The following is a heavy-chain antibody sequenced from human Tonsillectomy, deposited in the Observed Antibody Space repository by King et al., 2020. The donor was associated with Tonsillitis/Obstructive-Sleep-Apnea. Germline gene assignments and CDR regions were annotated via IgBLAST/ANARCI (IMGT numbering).Heavy chain of an antibody. D-gene: IGHD4-23*01. CDR2: VWYDGSNK. CDR1: GFTFSSYG. Sequence: VQLVESGGGVVQPGRSLRLSCAASGFTFSSYGMHWVRQAPGKGLEWVAVVWYDGSNKYYADSVKGRFTISRDSSKNTPYLQMNSLRAEDTAVYYCARDDFGGNSGVDYWGQGTLVTVSS. J-gene: IGHJ4*02. CDR3: ARDDFGGNSGVDY. V-gene: IGHV3-33*01.